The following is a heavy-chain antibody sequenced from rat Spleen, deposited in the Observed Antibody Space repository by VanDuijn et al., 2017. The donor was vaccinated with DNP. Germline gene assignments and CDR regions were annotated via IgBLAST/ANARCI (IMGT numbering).Heavy chain of an antibody. CDR1: GFTFSDYY. CDR2: ISYNGGTP. Sequence: EVLLVESDGGLVQPGRSLKLSCAVSGFTFSDYYMAWVRQAPAKGLEWVATISYNGGTPYYRDSVKGRFTISRDNAQSTLYLQMDSLRSEDTATYYCAKGYYDGYFDYWGQGVMVTVSS. CDR3: AKGYYDGYFDY. V-gene: IGHV5-7*01. D-gene: IGHD1-12*02. J-gene: IGHJ2*01.